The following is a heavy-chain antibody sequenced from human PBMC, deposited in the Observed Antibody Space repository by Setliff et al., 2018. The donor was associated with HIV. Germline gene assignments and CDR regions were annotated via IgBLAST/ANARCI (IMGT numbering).Heavy chain of an antibody. CDR1: GGSISSYY. CDR2: TYTSGST. V-gene: IGHV4-4*09. D-gene: IGHD5-12*01. J-gene: IGHJ3*02. Sequence: SETLSLTCTVSGGSISSYYWSWIRQSPGKGLEWIGYTYTSGSTNYNHNPSLKSRVTISVDTSKNQFSLKLSSVTAADTAVYYCARDHSGYDPDAFDIWGQGTMVTVSS. CDR3: ARDHSGYDPDAFDI.